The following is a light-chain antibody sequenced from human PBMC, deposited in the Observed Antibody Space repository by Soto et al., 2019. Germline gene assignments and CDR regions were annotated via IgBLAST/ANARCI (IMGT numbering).Light chain of an antibody. CDR1: QSVNSR. CDR2: GAS. Sequence: IVFNKSLQLLYLYPGERANLYCRASQSVNSRLAWYQHKPGQAPRLLIYGASSRATGIPDRFSGSGSGTDFTLTISRLEPEDFAVYYCQQYGRSPKTFGQGTNVDIK. J-gene: IGKJ1*01. V-gene: IGKV3-20*01. CDR3: QQYGRSPKT.